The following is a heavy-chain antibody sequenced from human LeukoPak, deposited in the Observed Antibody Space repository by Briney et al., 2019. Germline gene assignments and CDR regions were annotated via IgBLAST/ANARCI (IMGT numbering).Heavy chain of an antibody. Sequence: PGGSLRLSCAASGFTFSSYAMSWVRQAPGKGLEWVSAISGSGGSTYYADSVKGRFTISRDNAKNSLYLQMNSLRAEDTAVYYCARWSYCSGGSCYGIDYWGQGTLVTVSS. CDR1: GFTFSSYA. V-gene: IGHV3-23*01. J-gene: IGHJ4*02. CDR3: ARWSYCSGGSCYGIDY. CDR2: ISGSGGST. D-gene: IGHD2-15*01.